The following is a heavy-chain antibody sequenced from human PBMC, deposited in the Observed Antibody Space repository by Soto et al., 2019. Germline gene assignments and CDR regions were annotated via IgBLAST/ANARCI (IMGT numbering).Heavy chain of an antibody. V-gene: IGHV3-23*01. CDR2: ISNSFSDGNT. CDR1: GFTFSNFA. J-gene: IGHJ4*02. Sequence: PGGSLRLSCAASGFTFSNFAMNWVRQAPGKGLEWVSAISNSFSDGNTHYADSVKGRFTISRDNDKNTVFLEIDSLRAEDTAVYYCAKVFYPEGGNYFDHWGPGTLVTVSS. CDR3: AKVFYPEGGNYFDH.